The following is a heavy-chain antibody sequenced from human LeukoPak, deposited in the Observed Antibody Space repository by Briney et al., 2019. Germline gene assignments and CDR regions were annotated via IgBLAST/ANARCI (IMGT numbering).Heavy chain of an antibody. D-gene: IGHD1-26*01. Sequence: PGGSLRLSSAASGFTSRSYSMNWVRQAPGERLERVSYISIRSSTIYYADSVKGRLTISRDNAKNSLYLQMNSLRAEDTAVYYCARDQGGSYADWQDAFDIWGQGTMVTVSS. J-gene: IGHJ3*02. V-gene: IGHV3-48*01. CDR3: ARDQGGSYADWQDAFDI. CDR2: ISIRSSTI. CDR1: GFTSRSYS.